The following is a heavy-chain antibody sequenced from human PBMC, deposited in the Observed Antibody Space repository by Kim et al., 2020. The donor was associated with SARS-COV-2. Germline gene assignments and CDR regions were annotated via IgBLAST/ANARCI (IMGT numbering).Heavy chain of an antibody. J-gene: IGHJ4*02. V-gene: IGHV4-59*01. CDR3: ARGFDY. Sequence: SETLSLTCTVSGGSISSYYWRWIRQPPGKGLEWIGYIYYSGSTNYNPSLKSRVTTLVDTSKNQFSLKLSSVTAADTAVYYCARGFDYWGQGTLATVSS. CDR1: GGSISSYY. CDR2: IYYSGST.